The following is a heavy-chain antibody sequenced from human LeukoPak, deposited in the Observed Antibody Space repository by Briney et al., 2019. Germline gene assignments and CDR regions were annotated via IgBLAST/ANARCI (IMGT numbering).Heavy chain of an antibody. CDR2: INHSGST. Sequence: SETLSLTCAVYGGSFSGYYWSWIRQPPGKGLEWIGEINHSGSTNYNPSLKSRVTISVDTSKNQFSLKLSSVTAADTAVYYCARGLSSRYCSSTSCPRRANSYYYYGMDVWGQGTTVTVSS. V-gene: IGHV4-34*01. J-gene: IGHJ6*02. CDR3: ARGLSSRYCSSTSCPRRANSYYYYGMDV. D-gene: IGHD2-2*01. CDR1: GGSFSGYY.